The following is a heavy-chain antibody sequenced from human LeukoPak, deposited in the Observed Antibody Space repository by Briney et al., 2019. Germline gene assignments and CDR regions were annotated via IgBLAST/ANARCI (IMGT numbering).Heavy chain of an antibody. D-gene: IGHD3-3*01. CDR1: GFTFSSYG. J-gene: IGHJ4*02. CDR2: ISGSGGST. Sequence: RTGGSLRLSCAASGFTFSSYGMSWVRQAPGKGLEWVSAISGSGGSTYYADSVKGRFTISRDNSKNTLYLQMNSLRAEDTAVYYCAREMRPSYDFWSGYPLDYWGQGTLVTVSS. CDR3: AREMRPSYDFWSGYPLDY. V-gene: IGHV3-23*01.